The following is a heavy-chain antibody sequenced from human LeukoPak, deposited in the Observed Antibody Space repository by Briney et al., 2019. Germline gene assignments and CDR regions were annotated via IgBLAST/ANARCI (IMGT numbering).Heavy chain of an antibody. CDR1: GYTFTHYF. Sequence: VASVKVSCKASGYTFTHYFIHWVRQAPGQGLDWMGIINPGGGSTTYAQEFQGRVTLTRDTSTSTVYMELSSLRSEDTAVYYCARSPYTYGSLFYLDYWGQGTLVTVSS. CDR3: ARSPYTYGSLFYLDY. CDR2: INPGGGST. D-gene: IGHD3-10*01. J-gene: IGHJ4*02. V-gene: IGHV1-46*01.